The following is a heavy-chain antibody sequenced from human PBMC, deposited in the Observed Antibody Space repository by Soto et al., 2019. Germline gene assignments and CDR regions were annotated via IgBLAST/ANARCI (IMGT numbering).Heavy chain of an antibody. V-gene: IGHV3-23*01. CDR3: ATGRHILLGPTASGFDY. D-gene: IGHD1-1*01. Sequence: GGSLRLSCVASGFTFSSYAMNWVRQAPGKGLEWVSGISPSDGRTYYADSVKGRFTISRDNSKNTLYLQMNTLRVEDTAVYYCATGRHILLGPTASGFDYWGQGTLVTV. CDR2: ISPSDGRT. CDR1: GFTFSSYA. J-gene: IGHJ4*02.